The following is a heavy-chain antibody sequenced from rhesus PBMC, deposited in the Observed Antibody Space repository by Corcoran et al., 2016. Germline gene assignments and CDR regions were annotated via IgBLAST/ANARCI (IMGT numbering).Heavy chain of an antibody. CDR1: GYTFTDYY. CDR3: ARDQGSWNNGGLDS. V-gene: IGHV1S2*01. Sequence: QVQLVQSGAEVKKPGSSVKVSCKASGYTFTDYYMHWVRKAPRQGLEWMGWINPYNGNKKYAQKFHGRVTMTIDTSTSTAYMELSSLRSEDTAVYYCARDQGSWNNGGLDSWGQGVVVTVSS. J-gene: IGHJ6*01. CDR2: INPYNGNK. D-gene: IGHD1-20*01.